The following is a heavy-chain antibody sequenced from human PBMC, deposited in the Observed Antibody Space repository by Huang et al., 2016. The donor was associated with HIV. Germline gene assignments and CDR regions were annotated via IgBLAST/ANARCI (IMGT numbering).Heavy chain of an antibody. V-gene: IGHV3-30*18. J-gene: IGHJ6*02. CDR2: ITDDGSSK. CDR3: AKEFEVWTGYHYYGMDV. D-gene: IGHD3-9*01. Sequence: QVHLVESGGGVVQPGRSLRLSCAPSGFSFSSYGMNWVRQAPGKGVGWVAVITDDGSSKYDADSVRGGFNISRDNSKNRLYLQMNSLRVEDTAIYYCAKEFEVWTGYHYYGMDVWGQGTTVTVSS. CDR1: GFSFSSYG.